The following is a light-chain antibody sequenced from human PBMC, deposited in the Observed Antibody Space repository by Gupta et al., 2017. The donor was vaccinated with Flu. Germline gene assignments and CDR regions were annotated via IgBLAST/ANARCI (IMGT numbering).Light chain of an antibody. CDR1: SSDVGSYNL. J-gene: IGLJ2*01. Sequence: QSALTQPASVSVSPGQSITISCTGTSSDVGSYNLVSWYQQYTGKAPKLMIYDDSKRRSGVSNRFSGSKSGTTASLTISGLQADDEADYYCSSYEGSGNYVVFGTGTKLTVL. CDR3: SSYEGSGNYVV. CDR2: DDS. V-gene: IGLV2-23*01.